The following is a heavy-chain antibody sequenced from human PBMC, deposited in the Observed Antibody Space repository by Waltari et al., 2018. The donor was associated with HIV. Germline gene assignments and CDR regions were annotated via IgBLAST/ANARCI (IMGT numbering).Heavy chain of an antibody. D-gene: IGHD3-16*01. CDR2: ISNDGNKK. J-gene: IGHJ3*02. CDR3: AKITSVGPYDVFDI. Sequence: QVQLVESGGGGVQTGKSLRLSWEDSGFLFRDLSLHGVRQAPGKGLDCVAIISNDGNKKDYADFAKGRFTISRDNYKNTLYLHMNSLRVDDTAVYSCAKITSVGPYDVFDIWGQGTMVTVS. CDR1: GFLFRDLS. V-gene: IGHV3-30*18.